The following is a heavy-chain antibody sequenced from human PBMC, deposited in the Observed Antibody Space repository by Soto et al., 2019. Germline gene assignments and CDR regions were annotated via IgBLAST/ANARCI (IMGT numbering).Heavy chain of an antibody. J-gene: IGHJ6*02. CDR1: GYTFTSYA. CDR3: ARDLSCFYGAGSWHVNEGNYGWDV. V-gene: IGHV1-18*01. D-gene: IGHD3-10*01. CDR2: ISSYNGKT. Sequence: ASVKVSCKASGYTFTSYAFSWVRQAPGQGLEWMGWISSYNGKTVYAQSFQGRVTMTTDTSTSTAYMELRSLRSDDTAVYYCARDLSCFYGAGSWHVNEGNYGWDVWGRGTTVTVPS.